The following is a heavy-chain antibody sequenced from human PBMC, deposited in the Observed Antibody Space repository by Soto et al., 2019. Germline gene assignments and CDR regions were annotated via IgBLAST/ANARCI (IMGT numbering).Heavy chain of an antibody. CDR2: MNPNSGNT. CDR1: GYTFTSYD. V-gene: IGHV1-8*01. J-gene: IGHJ5*02. Sequence: QVQLVQSGAEVKKPGASVKVSCKASGYTFTSYDINWVRQATGQGLEWMGWMNPNSGNTGYAQKFQGRVTMTRNTSIRTAYMALSSLRSEDTAVYYCARTPSGVVDAPRINWFDPWGQGTLVTVSS. CDR3: ARTPSGVVDAPRINWFDP. D-gene: IGHD2-15*01.